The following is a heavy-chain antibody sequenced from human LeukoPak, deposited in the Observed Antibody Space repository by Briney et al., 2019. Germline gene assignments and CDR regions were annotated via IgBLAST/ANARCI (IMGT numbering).Heavy chain of an antibody. J-gene: IGHJ4*02. CDR3: ARYNSGWNDY. CDR1: GFTFSSFN. V-gene: IGHV3-21*01. CDR2: ISSTSSLM. D-gene: IGHD6-19*01. Sequence: GGSLRLSCAASGFTFSSFNMNWVRQAPGKGLECVSSISSTSSLMWSADSLKGRFTISRDNAKNSLYLQMDSLRAEDTAVYYCARYNSGWNDYWGQGTLVTVSS.